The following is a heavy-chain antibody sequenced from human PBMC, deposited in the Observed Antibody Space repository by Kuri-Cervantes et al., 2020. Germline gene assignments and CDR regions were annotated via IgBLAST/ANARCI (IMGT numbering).Heavy chain of an antibody. CDR2: INPSGGST. D-gene: IGHD3-10*01. Sequence: ASVKVSCKASGYTFTSYYMHWVRQAPGQGLEWMGIINPSGGSTSYAQKFQGRVTMTEDTSTDTAHMELSSLRSEDTAVYYCATCTVRGVPGYYYYGMDVWGQGTTVTVSS. J-gene: IGHJ6*02. CDR1: GYTFTSYY. CDR3: ATCTVRGVPGYYYYGMDV. V-gene: IGHV1-46*01.